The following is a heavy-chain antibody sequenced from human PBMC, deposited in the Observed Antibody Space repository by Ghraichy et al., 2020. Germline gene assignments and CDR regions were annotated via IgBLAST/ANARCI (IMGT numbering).Heavy chain of an antibody. V-gene: IGHV3-7*01. CDR3: ARDYSSGWYGPPHHFDY. D-gene: IGHD6-19*01. J-gene: IGHJ4*02. Sequence: GGSLRLSCAASGFTFSSYWMSWVRQAPGKGLEWVANIKQDGSEKYYVDSVKGRFTISRDNAKNSLYLQMNSLRAEDTAVYYCARDYSSGWYGPPHHFDYWGQGTLVTVSS. CDR1: GFTFSSYW. CDR2: IKQDGSEK.